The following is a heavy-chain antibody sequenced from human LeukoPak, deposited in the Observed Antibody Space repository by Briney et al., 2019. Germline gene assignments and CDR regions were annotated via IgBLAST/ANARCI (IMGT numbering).Heavy chain of an antibody. CDR2: IYYSGST. CDR3: ARVVGYCSGGSCYSHFDY. J-gene: IGHJ4*02. D-gene: IGHD2-15*01. CDR1: GGSISSGDYY. Sequence: SQTLSLTCTVSGGSISSGDYYWGWIRQPPGKGLEWIGYIYYSGSTYYNPSLKSRVTISVDTSKNQFSLKLSSVTAADTAVYYCARVVGYCSGGSCYSHFDYWGQGTLVTVSS. V-gene: IGHV4-30-4*01.